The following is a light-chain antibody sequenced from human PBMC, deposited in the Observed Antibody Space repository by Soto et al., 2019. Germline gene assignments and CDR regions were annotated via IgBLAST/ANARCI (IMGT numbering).Light chain of an antibody. CDR1: QSVSSTY. V-gene: IGKV3-20*01. J-gene: IGKJ5*01. CDR3: QQYGDSIT. Sequence: EIVLTQSPGTLSLSPGEGATLSCRASQSVSSTYLAWYQQKPGQAPRLFIYGASSRATGIPDRFSGSGSGTDFTLTISRLEPEDFAVYYCQQYGDSITFGQGTRLEIK. CDR2: GAS.